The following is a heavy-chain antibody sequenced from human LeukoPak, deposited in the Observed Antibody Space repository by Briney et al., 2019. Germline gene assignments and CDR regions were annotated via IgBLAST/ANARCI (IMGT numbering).Heavy chain of an antibody. Sequence: PGRSLRLSCAASGFTFSSYGMHWVRQAPGKGLEWVAAIWYDGSNKYYADSVKGRFTISRDNSKITLYLQMNSLRAEDTAVYYCARALGQQLVMGFDYWGQGTLVTVSS. CDR3: ARALGQQLVMGFDY. D-gene: IGHD6-13*01. V-gene: IGHV3-33*01. CDR2: IWYDGSNK. CDR1: GFTFSSYG. J-gene: IGHJ4*02.